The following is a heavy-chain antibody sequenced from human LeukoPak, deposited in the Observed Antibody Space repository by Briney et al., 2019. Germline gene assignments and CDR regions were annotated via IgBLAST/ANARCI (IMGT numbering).Heavy chain of an antibody. Sequence: GGSLRLSCAASGFTFSNYSMNWVRQAPGKGLEWVSYISSSSTIYCADSVKGRFTISRDNAKNSLYLQMNSLRAEDTAVYYCARSGALTYTFDYWGQGALVTVSS. CDR1: GFTFSNYS. J-gene: IGHJ4*02. V-gene: IGHV3-48*01. CDR2: ISSSSTI. D-gene: IGHD1-14*01. CDR3: ARSGALTYTFDY.